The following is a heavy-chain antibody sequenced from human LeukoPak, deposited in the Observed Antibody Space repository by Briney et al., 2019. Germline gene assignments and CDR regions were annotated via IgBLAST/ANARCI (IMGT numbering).Heavy chain of an antibody. D-gene: IGHD2-2*01. CDR3: ARVRGYCSSTICYRYYFDY. J-gene: IGHJ4*02. Sequence: SETLSLTCTVSGYSISSGYYWGWIRQPPGKGLEWIGTIYHSGSTYYNPSLKSRVTISVDTSKNQFSLKLTSVTAADTAVYYCARVRGYCSSTICYRYYFDYWGQGTLVTVTS. V-gene: IGHV4-38-2*02. CDR1: GYSISSGYY. CDR2: IYHSGST.